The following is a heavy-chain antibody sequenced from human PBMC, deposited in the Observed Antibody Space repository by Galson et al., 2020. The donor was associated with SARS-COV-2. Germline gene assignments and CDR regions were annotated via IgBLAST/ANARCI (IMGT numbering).Heavy chain of an antibody. CDR3: AGRVAGAGSLHI. CDR1: GDGVSSNSAA. V-gene: IGHV6-1*01. CDR2: TYYRSQWST. Sequence: SQTLSLTCAISGDGVSSNSAAWNWIRQSPSRGLEWLGRTYYRSQWSTDYAVSVKSRITINPDTSKNQFSLQLNSVTPEDTAIYYCAGRVAGAGSLHIWGQGTMVIVSS. D-gene: IGHD6-13*01. J-gene: IGHJ3*02.